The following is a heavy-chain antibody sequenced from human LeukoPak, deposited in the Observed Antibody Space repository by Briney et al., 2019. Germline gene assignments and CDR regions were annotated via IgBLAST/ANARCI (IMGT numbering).Heavy chain of an antibody. J-gene: IGHJ4*02. D-gene: IGHD6-19*01. CDR1: GCTFNDYY. Sequence: PGGSLRLSCAASGCTFNDYYMNWIRQAPGKGLEWVSYISSSGSSIFQADSVKGRFTISKDNAKKSLYLQMNSLRAEDTAVYYCPTSSMAGTLGYWGQGTLVTVSS. V-gene: IGHV3-11*01. CDR3: PTSSMAGTLGY. CDR2: ISSSGSSI.